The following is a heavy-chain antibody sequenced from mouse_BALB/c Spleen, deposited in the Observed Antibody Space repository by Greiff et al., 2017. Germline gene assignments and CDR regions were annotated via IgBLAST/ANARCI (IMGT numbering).Heavy chain of an antibody. D-gene: IGHD2-14*01. CDR2: IDPANGNT. Sequence: EVQLQQSGAELVKPGASVKLSCTASGFNIKDTYMHWVKQRPEQGLEWIGRIDPANGNTKYDPKFQGKATITADTSSNTAYLQLSSLTSEDTAVYYCARSVRRGDYFDYWGQGTTLTVSS. V-gene: IGHV14-3*02. CDR1: GFNIKDTY. J-gene: IGHJ2*01. CDR3: ARSVRRGDYFDY.